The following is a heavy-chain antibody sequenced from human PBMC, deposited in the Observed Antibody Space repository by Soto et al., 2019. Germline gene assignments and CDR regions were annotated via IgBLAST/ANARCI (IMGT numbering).Heavy chain of an antibody. D-gene: IGHD6-13*01. CDR3: ARDLYSSSWYDY. CDR1: GFTFSSYG. Sequence: GGSLRLSCAASGFTFSSYGMHWVRQAPGKGLEWVAVIWYDGSNKYYADSVKGRFTISRDNSKNTLYLQMNSLRAEDTAVYYCARDLYSSSWYDYWGQGTLVTVSS. CDR2: IWYDGSNK. V-gene: IGHV3-33*01. J-gene: IGHJ4*02.